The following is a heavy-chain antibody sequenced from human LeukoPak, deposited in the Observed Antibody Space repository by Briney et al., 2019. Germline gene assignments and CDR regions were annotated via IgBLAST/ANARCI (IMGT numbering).Heavy chain of an antibody. D-gene: IGHD3-3*01. V-gene: IGHV4-4*07. CDR1: GGSINNYY. CDR2: IYTRGST. J-gene: IGHJ3*02. CDR3: ARGRFCSADICSGGDAFDI. Sequence: SETLSLTCTVSGGSINNYYWSWIRQPAGKGLEWIGRIYTRGSTNYNPSLKSRVTMSVDTSKNQFSLKLSSVTAADTAVYYCARGRFCSADICSGGDAFDIWGQGTMVSVSS.